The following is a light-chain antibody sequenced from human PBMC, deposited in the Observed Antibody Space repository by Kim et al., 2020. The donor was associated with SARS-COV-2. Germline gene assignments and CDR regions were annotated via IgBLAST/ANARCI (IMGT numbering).Light chain of an antibody. Sequence: SVSPGDGVTLSCRASQSVGSDLAWYQQKPGQAPRLLIYSASTRATGIPARFSGSGSGTEFTLTISSLQSEDFAVYFCQQYDYWPTFGPGTKVDIK. CDR1: QSVGSD. CDR3: QQYDYWPT. J-gene: IGKJ1*01. CDR2: SAS. V-gene: IGKV3-15*01.